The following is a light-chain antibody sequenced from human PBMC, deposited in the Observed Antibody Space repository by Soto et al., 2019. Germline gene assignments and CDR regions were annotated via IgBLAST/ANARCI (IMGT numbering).Light chain of an antibody. V-gene: IGLV2-14*03. CDR3: SSYTSSTVYI. J-gene: IGLJ1*01. CDR1: SSDVGGYSY. CDR2: HVT. Sequence: QSVLTQPASVSGSPGQSITISCTGTSSDVGGYSYVSWYQQHPGDAPKLMIYHVTNRPSGVSDRFSGSKSGNTASLTISWLQAEDEADYYCSSYTSSTVYIFGTGTKVTVL.